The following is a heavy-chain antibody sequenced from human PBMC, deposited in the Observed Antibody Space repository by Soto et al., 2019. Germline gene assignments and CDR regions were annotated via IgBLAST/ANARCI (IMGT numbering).Heavy chain of an antibody. CDR1: GFTFSGSA. Sequence: GGSLRLSCAASGFTFSGSAMHWVRQASGKGLEWVGRIRSKTNSYATAYAASVKGRFTISRDDSKNTAYLQMSSLKTEDTAVYYCATQRSEWELSFDYWGQGTLVTVSS. CDR3: ATQRSEWELSFDY. J-gene: IGHJ4*02. CDR2: IRSKTNSYAT. V-gene: IGHV3-73*01. D-gene: IGHD1-26*01.